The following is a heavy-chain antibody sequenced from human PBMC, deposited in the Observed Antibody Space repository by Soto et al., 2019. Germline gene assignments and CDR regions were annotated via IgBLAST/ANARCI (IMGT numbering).Heavy chain of an antibody. CDR2: ISWNGGSI. CDR3: AKDIIGYCSGGSCYTRFDY. Sequence: GGSLRLSCAASGFTFDDYAMHWVRQAPGKGLEWVSGISWNGGSIGYADSVKGRFTISRDNAKNSLYLQMNSLRAEDTALYYCAKDIIGYCSGGSCYTRFDYWGQGTLVTVSS. D-gene: IGHD2-15*01. CDR1: GFTFDDYA. J-gene: IGHJ4*02. V-gene: IGHV3-9*01.